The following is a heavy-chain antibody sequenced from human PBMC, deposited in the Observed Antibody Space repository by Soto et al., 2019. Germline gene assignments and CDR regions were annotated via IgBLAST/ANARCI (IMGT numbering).Heavy chain of an antibody. Sequence: QVQLQESGPGLVKPSETLSLTCTVSGGSISSYYWSWIRQPPGKGLEWIGYIYYSGSTNYNPSLKSRVNISVDTSKNQFSLKLSSVTAADTAVYYCARGPDLCSGGSCYSPYWYFDLWGRGTLVTVSS. CDR1: GGSISSYY. CDR2: IYYSGST. D-gene: IGHD2-15*01. V-gene: IGHV4-59*01. CDR3: ARGPDLCSGGSCYSPYWYFDL. J-gene: IGHJ2*01.